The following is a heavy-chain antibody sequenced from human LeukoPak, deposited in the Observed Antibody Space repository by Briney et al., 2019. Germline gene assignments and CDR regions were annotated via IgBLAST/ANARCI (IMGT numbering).Heavy chain of an antibody. CDR1: GFTFSSYA. Sequence: GGSLRLSCAASGFTFSSYAMSWVRQAPGKGLEWVSVIYSGGSTYYADSVKGRFTISRDNSKNTLYLQMNSLRAEDTAVYYCARVGDSSGYLFDYWGQGTLVTVSS. CDR3: ARVGDSSGYLFDY. D-gene: IGHD3-22*01. CDR2: IYSGGST. J-gene: IGHJ4*02. V-gene: IGHV3-53*01.